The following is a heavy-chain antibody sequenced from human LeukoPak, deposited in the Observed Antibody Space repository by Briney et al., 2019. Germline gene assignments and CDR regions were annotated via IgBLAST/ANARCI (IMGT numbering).Heavy chain of an antibody. CDR1: GFLFSNSW. V-gene: IGHV3-7*05. CDR2: INQDGSAK. CDR3: ARDSGYNAFDY. D-gene: IGHD5-12*01. J-gene: IGHJ4*02. Sequence: TGGSLRLSCADSGFLFSNSWMAWVRQAPGRGLEWLANINQDGSAKTCVDSVKGRFTISRDNAKNSLYLQMKSLRAEDTAMYYCARDSGYNAFDYWGQGTLVTVSS.